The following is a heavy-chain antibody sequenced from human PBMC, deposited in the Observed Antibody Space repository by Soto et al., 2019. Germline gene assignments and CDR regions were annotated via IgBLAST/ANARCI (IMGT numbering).Heavy chain of an antibody. Sequence: AGKGLEWIGRIFSSGSTSFNPSLESRVAMSVDTSKNHFSLNLSSVTAADMAVYYCAREGSYSAYNFAHGIQLWSFDFWGQGALVTVSS. CDR2: IFSSGST. V-gene: IGHV4-4*07. D-gene: IGHD5-12*01. CDR3: AREGSYSAYNFAHGIQLWSFDF. J-gene: IGHJ4*02.